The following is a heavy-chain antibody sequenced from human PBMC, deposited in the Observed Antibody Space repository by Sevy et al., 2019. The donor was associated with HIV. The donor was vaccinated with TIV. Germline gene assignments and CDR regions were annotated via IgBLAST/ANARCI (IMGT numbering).Heavy chain of an antibody. CDR1: GYTFTSYW. CDR2: IDPSDSYT. V-gene: IGHV5-10-1*01. D-gene: IGHD3-22*01. J-gene: IGHJ5*02. CDR3: ARTGDSSRRDNCFDP. Sequence: GESLKISCKGSGYTFTSYWISWVRQMPGKGLEWMGRIDPSDSYTHYNPSFQGHVTISVDKSINTAYLQRSSLKASDTAMYYCARTGDSSRRDNCFDPWGQGTLVTVS.